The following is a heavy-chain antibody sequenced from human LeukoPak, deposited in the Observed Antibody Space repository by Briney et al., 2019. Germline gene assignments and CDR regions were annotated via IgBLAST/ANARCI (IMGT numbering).Heavy chain of an antibody. CDR3: AKPPGYCSSTSCRGGWYFDY. D-gene: IGHD2-2*01. J-gene: IGHJ4*02. Sequence: GGSLRLSCAASGFTFSSYAMSWVRQAPGKGLEWVSAISGSGGSTYYADSVKGRFTISRDNSKNTLYLQMNSLRAEDTAVYYCAKPPGYCSSTSCRGGWYFDYWGQGTLVTVSS. CDR2: ISGSGGST. CDR1: GFTFSSYA. V-gene: IGHV3-23*01.